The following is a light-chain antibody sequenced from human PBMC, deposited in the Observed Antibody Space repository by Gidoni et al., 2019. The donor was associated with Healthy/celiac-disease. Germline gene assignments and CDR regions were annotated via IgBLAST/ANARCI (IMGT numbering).Light chain of an antibody. J-gene: IGKJ4*01. CDR1: QSVSSSY. V-gene: IGKV3-20*01. Sequence: EIVLSPSPGTLSVSPGEGATLSCRASQSVSSSYLAWYQQKPGQAPRLLIYGASSRATGIPDMFSGSGSRTDFTLTISRLEPEDFAVYYCQQYGSSPALTFGGGTKVEIK. CDR2: GAS. CDR3: QQYGSSPALT.